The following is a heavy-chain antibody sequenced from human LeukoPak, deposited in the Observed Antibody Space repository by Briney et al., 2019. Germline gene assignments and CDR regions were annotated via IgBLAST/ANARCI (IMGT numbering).Heavy chain of an antibody. Sequence: GGSLRLSCAASGFTFSDYYMSWIRQTPGKGLEWVSYISSGSSYTSYADSVKGRFTISRDNAKNSLYLQMNSLRAEDTAVYYCARGGYYAGYQFDYWGQGTLVTVSS. CDR3: ARGGYYAGYQFDY. D-gene: IGHD3-22*01. CDR2: ISSGSSYT. CDR1: GFTFSDYY. V-gene: IGHV3-11*06. J-gene: IGHJ4*02.